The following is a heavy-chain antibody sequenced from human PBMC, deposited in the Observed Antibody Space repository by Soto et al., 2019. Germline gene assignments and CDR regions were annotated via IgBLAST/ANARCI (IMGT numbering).Heavy chain of an antibody. CDR1: GGTSRKAW. CDR3: AKDQRGVSPAARLAV. Sequence: AEXARRHWWGGSGGTSRKAWVSGVRHAPGKGLEWVGRIKSKTDGGTTDYAAPVKGRFTISRDDSKNTLYLQMNSLKTEDTAVYYCAKDQRGVSPAARLAVWGQGTTVPVSS. D-gene: IGHD6-6*01. J-gene: IGHJ6*02. CDR2: IKSKTDGGTT. V-gene: IGHV3-15*01.